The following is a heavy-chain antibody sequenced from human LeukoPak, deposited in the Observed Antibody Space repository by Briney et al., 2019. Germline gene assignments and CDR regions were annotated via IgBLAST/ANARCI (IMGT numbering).Heavy chain of an antibody. D-gene: IGHD2-15*01. J-gene: IGHJ4*02. CDR3: ARDQGYFDY. V-gene: IGHV3-33*01. CDR1: GITFSSYG. Sequence: SGRSLRLSCAAAGITFSSYGMHWVRQAPGKGLEWVAVIWYDGSDKYYADSVKGRFTISRDNSKNTLYLQMNSLRAEDTAVYYCARDQGYFDYWGQGTLVTVSS. CDR2: IWYDGSDK.